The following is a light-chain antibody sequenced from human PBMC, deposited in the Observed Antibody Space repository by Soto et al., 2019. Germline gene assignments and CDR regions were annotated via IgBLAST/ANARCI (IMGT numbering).Light chain of an antibody. J-gene: IGLJ2*01. CDR2: EGS. CDR1: SSDVGSYNL. Sequence: QSALTQPASVSGSPGQSITISCTGTSSDVGSYNLVSWHQQHPGKAPKLMIYEGSKRPSGVSHRFSGSKSGNTASLTISGLQAEDEADYYCCSYAVGSTLVFGGGTKLPS. V-gene: IGLV2-23*01. CDR3: CSYAVGSTLV.